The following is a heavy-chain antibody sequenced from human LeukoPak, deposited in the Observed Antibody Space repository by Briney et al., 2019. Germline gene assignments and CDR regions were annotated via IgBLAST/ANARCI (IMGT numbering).Heavy chain of an antibody. CDR3: AKCRAGCYQKGSDY. CDR1: GFTFSSYS. J-gene: IGHJ4*02. V-gene: IGHV3-23*01. CDR2: ISSNSVNT. Sequence: GGSLRLSCAASGFTFSSYSMNWVRQAPGKGLEWVSSISSNSVNTNYADPVKGRFTISRDNSKNTLYLLMNSLRDEDTAVYYCAKCRAGCYQKGSDYWGQGTLVTVSS. D-gene: IGHD2-15*01.